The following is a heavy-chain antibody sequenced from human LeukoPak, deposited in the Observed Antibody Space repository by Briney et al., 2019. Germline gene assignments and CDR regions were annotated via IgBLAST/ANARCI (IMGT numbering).Heavy chain of an antibody. CDR3: ARDAVDIVATIQDYYYYGMDV. D-gene: IGHD5-12*01. V-gene: IGHV3-23*01. Sequence: GGSLRLSCAASGFYFNDAAMTWVRQAPGKGLEWVSLIASSGRNTYYTDFVRGRFTISRDNSKKTLSMQINSLRAEDTAVYYCARDAVDIVATIQDYYYYGMDVWGQGTTVTVSS. J-gene: IGHJ6*02. CDR1: GFYFNDAA. CDR2: IASSGRNT.